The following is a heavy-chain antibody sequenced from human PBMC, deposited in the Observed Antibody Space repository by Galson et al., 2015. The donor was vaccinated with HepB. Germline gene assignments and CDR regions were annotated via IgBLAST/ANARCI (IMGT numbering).Heavy chain of an antibody. CDR3: ARGDRYYYDSSGYYGWGYFDY. V-gene: IGHV4-39*07. CDR1: GGSISSSSYY. Sequence: ETLSLTCTVPGGSISSSSYYWGWIRQPPGKGLEWIGSIYYSGSTYYNPSLKSRVTISVDTSKNQFSLKLSSVTAADTAVYYCARGDRYYYDSSGYYGWGYFDYWGQGTLVTVSS. CDR2: IYYSGST. D-gene: IGHD3-22*01. J-gene: IGHJ4*02.